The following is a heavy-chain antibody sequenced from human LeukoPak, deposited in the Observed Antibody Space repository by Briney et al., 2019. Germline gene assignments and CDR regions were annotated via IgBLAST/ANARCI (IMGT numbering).Heavy chain of an antibody. CDR3: ARELYTRDGYNSYMDV. V-gene: IGHV3-7*01. CDR2: IKQDGSEH. Sequence: AGGSLRLSCAASGFTFSRYWMSWVRQAPGKGLEGVAYIKQDGSEHYYVASAKGRFTNTRDNAKNSLYLQMNSLRAEDTAVYYGARELYTRDGYNSYMDVWGRGPTVTVSS. D-gene: IGHD5-24*01. J-gene: IGHJ6*03. CDR1: GFTFSRYW.